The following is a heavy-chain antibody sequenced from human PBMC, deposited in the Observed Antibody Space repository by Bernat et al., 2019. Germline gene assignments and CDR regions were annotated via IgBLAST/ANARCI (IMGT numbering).Heavy chain of an antibody. Sequence: EVQLVESGGGLVQPGGSLRLSCAGSGFTLSSYAVSWVRQAPGKGVEWVSGITITGGSTYYTDAVKGRFTISRDNSKNTLYLQMNSLRAEDTAVYYCARLGCGGDCSYFDLWGRGTLVTVSS. D-gene: IGHD2-21*02. CDR3: ARLGCGGDCSYFDL. V-gene: IGHV3-23*04. CDR2: ITITGGST. J-gene: IGHJ2*01. CDR1: GFTLSSYA.